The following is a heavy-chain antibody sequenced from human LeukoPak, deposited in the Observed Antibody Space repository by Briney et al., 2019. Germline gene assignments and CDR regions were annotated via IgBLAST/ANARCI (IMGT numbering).Heavy chain of an antibody. CDR1: GFTFSSYD. Sequence: GGSLRLSCAASGFTFSSYDMSWVRQAPGKGLEWVSGISGSGGSTNNADSVKGRFIISRDNSKNTLYLQMNSLRAEDTAVYHCVVNSGYGHFEYWGQGTLVTVSS. CDR2: ISGSGGST. V-gene: IGHV3-23*01. CDR3: VVNSGYGHFEY. D-gene: IGHD5-12*01. J-gene: IGHJ4*02.